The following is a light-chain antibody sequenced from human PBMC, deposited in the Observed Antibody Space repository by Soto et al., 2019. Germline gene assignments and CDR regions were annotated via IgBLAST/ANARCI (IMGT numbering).Light chain of an antibody. V-gene: IGKV3D-15*01. CDR3: QQYNNWPAIT. Sequence: EIVLTQSPSTLSVSPGERSTLSCRASQSVSSNLAWYQQKPGQAPRLLIYGASTRATGIPARFSGSGSGTEFTLTIRSLQSEDFTVYYCQQYNNWPAITFGKGTKREIK. J-gene: IGKJ5*01. CDR2: GAS. CDR1: QSVSSN.